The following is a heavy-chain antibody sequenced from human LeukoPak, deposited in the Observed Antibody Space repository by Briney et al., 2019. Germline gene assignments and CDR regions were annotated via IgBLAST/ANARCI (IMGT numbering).Heavy chain of an antibody. Sequence: PGGSLRLSCAASGFTFSSYEMNWVRQAPGKGLEWVSYISSSGSIYYADSVKGRFTISRDNAKNSLYLQMNSLRAEDTAVYYCAKIRPRTFDYWGQGTLVTVSS. V-gene: IGHV3-48*03. J-gene: IGHJ4*02. CDR2: ISSSGSI. CDR3: AKIRPRTFDY. CDR1: GFTFSSYE.